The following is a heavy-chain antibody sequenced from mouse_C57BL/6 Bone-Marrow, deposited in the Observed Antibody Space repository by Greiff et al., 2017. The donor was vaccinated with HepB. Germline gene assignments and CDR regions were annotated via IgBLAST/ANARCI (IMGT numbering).Heavy chain of an antibody. D-gene: IGHD2-4*01. CDR3: ARDYDYDDAMDY. Sequence: EVKLMESGGGLVKPGGSLKLSCAASGFTFSSYAMSWVRQTPAKRLEWVATISDGGSYTYYPDNVKGRFTISRDNAKNNLYLQMSHLKSEDTAMYYCARDYDYDDAMDYWGQGTSVTVSS. V-gene: IGHV5-4*01. J-gene: IGHJ4*01. CDR1: GFTFSSYA. CDR2: ISDGGSYT.